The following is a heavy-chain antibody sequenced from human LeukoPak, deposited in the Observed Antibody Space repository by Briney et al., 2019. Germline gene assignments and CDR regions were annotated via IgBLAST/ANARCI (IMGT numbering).Heavy chain of an antibody. J-gene: IGHJ4*02. CDR1: GDSISNYY. CDR2: VHYSGST. CDR3: ARGILTGLDYFDY. V-gene: IGHV4-59*01. D-gene: IGHD3-9*01. Sequence: SETLSLTCTVSGDSISNYYWSWIRQPPGKGLEWIGCVHYSGSTNYNPSLKSRVTISVDTSKNQFSLKLSSVTAADTAVYYCARGILTGLDYFDYWGEGTLVAVSS.